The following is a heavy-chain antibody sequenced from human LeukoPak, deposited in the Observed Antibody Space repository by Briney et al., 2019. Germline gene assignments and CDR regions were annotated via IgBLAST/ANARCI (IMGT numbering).Heavy chain of an antibody. CDR3: ARKGPANYYYYYMDV. J-gene: IGHJ6*03. D-gene: IGHD2-2*01. CDR1: GYTFTSYD. V-gene: IGHV1-8*01. CDR2: MNPNSGNT. Sequence: ASVKVSCKASGYTFTSYDINWVRQAAGQGLEWMGWMNPNSGNTGYAQKFQGRVTMTRNTSISTAYMELSSLRSEDTAVYFCARKGPANYYYYYMDVWGKGTTVTVSS.